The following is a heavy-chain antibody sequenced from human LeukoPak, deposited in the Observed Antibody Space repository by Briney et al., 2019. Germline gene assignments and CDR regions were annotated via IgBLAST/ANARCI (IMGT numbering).Heavy chain of an antibody. V-gene: IGHV4-4*07. CDR1: AGSISSYY. CDR3: ARINTGWYGNYFMDV. D-gene: IGHD3-9*01. Sequence: SETLSLTCTVSAGSISSYYWSWIRQPAGKGLEWIGRIYTSGSTNYNPSLKSRVTMSVDTSKNAFSLKLSSVTAADTAVYFCARINTGWYGNYFMDVWGKGTTVTVSS. CDR2: IYTSGST. J-gene: IGHJ6*03.